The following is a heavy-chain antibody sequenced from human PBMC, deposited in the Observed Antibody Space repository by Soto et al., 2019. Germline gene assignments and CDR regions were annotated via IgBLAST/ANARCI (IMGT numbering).Heavy chain of an antibody. D-gene: IGHD1-1*01. CDR3: ARELERVFDY. V-gene: IGHV3-30*03. CDR1: GFTLSSFG. J-gene: IGHJ4*02. CDR2: ISYDGSNK. Sequence: PGGSLRLSCAASGFTLSSFGMHWVRQTPGKGLEWLAVISYDGSNKYYADSVKGRFTISRDNSKNTLYLQMNSLRIEDTAVYYCARELERVFDYWGQGTLVTVSS.